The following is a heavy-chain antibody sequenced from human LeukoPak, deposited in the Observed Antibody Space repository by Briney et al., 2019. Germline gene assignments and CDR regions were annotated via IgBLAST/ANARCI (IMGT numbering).Heavy chain of an antibody. D-gene: IGHD2-15*01. CDR3: AKYCSGGSCYSGLDY. CDR2: IRGTTDNT. J-gene: IGHJ4*02. Sequence: GGSLRLSCAASGFTFSTYVMSWVRQAPGKGLEWVSSIRGTTDNTYYADSVKGRFTISRDNSKNTLYLQMNSLRAEDTAGYYCAKYCSGGSCYSGLDYWGQGTLVTVSS. V-gene: IGHV3-23*01. CDR1: GFTFSTYV.